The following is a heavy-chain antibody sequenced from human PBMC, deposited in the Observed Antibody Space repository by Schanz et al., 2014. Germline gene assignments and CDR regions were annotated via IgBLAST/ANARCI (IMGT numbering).Heavy chain of an antibody. Sequence: EVHLLESGGGLVPPGGSLRLSCAASGFNFSDYAMCWVRQAPGKGLEWVSAISGGGGTTYYTDSVKGRFTISRDSAENSLYLQMNSLRAEDTAVYYCARIGGSVFDYWAQGTLVTVPS. CDR2: ISGGGGTT. V-gene: IGHV3-23*01. J-gene: IGHJ4*02. CDR1: GFNFSDYA. D-gene: IGHD3-10*01. CDR3: ARIGGSVFDY.